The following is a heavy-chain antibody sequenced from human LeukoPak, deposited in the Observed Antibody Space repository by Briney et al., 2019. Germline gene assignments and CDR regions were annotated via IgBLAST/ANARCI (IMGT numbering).Heavy chain of an antibody. J-gene: IGHJ6*02. CDR1: GVSFSGDY. Sequence: PSETLSLTCAVYGVSFSGDYWSWIRQPPGKGLEWIGEINHSGSTNYNPSLKSRVTISVDTSKNQFSLKLSSVTAADTAVYYCARDNRRYFDWYVSGGMDVWGQGTTVTVSS. CDR2: INHSGST. CDR3: ARDNRRYFDWYVSGGMDV. D-gene: IGHD3-9*01. V-gene: IGHV4-34*01.